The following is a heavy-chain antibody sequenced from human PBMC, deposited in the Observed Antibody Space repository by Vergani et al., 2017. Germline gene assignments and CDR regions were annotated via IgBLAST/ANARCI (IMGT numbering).Heavy chain of an antibody. CDR2: IYPADSDT. D-gene: IGHD1-1*01. CDR3: ARHTTYTDS. J-gene: IGHJ4*02. V-gene: IGHV5-51*01. CDR1: EYSFGNYW. Sequence: VELVPSGPEMRKPGASLKISCKGSEYSFGNYWIGWVRQMPGKGLEWMGIIYPADSDTRYSPSFQGQVTISADKSISTAFLQWDSLKASDTALYYCARHTTYTDSWGQGTLVTVSS.